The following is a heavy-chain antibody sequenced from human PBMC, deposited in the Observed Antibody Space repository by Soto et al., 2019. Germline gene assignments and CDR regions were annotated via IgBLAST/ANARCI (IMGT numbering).Heavy chain of an antibody. V-gene: IGHV1-2*02. CDR1: GYTFAAYY. Sequence: QVQLVQSGAEVKKPGASVKVSCKTSGYTFAAYYIHWIRQAPGQGLEWMGWINPTSGGTVYAQNFQARVTMTRDTSISTAYMELRRLNSDDTAVYYCARDPDYGDYWGYFFDSWGQGTPVTVSS. J-gene: IGHJ4*02. CDR3: ARDPDYGDYWGYFFDS. CDR2: INPTSGGT. D-gene: IGHD4-17*01.